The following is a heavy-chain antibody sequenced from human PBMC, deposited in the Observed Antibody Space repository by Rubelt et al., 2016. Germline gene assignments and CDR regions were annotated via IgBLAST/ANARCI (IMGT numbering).Heavy chain of an antibody. CDR2: IYYSGST. D-gene: IGHD2-15*01. CDR3: ASVGLTVVNPARGYFDY. CDR1: GGSISSSSYY. V-gene: IGHV4-39*07. J-gene: IGHJ4*02. Sequence: QLQLQESGPGLVKPSETLSLTCTVSGGSISSSSYYWGWIRQPPGKGLEWIGRIYYSGSTSSNPSLKSRVNISVDTSKNQSPFAVSAASGAETAVYKCASVGLTVVNPARGYFDYWGQGILVTVSS.